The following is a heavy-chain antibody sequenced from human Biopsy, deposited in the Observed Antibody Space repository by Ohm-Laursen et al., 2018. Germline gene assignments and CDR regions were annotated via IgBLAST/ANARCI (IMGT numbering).Heavy chain of an antibody. CDR1: GGSIGSFF. Sequence: SDTLSLTWTVSGGSIGSFFWSWIRQPPGKGLEWIGYIYYSGSTNYNPSLRSRVTISVDRSKNQFSLELSSVTAADTAVYYCARVGAGAPSIDYFDYWGQGALVIVSP. CDR2: IYYSGST. V-gene: IGHV4-59*07. D-gene: IGHD1-26*01. CDR3: ARVGAGAPSIDYFDY. J-gene: IGHJ4*02.